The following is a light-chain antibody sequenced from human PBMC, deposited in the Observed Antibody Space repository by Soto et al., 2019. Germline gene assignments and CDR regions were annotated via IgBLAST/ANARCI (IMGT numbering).Light chain of an antibody. J-gene: IGKJ1*01. CDR1: QNIKSH. Sequence: DIQMTQSPSSLSASVGDRVTITCRASQNIKSHLNWYQQKPGKAPKLLIYAASSLQSGVPSRFSGSGFGTDFTLTISRLQPEDFATYYCQQYSSYSRTFGQGTKVEIK. V-gene: IGKV1-39*01. CDR2: AAS. CDR3: QQYSSYSRT.